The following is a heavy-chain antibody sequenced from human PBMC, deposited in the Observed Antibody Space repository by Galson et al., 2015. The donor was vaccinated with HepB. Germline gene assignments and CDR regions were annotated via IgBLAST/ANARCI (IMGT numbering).Heavy chain of an antibody. J-gene: IGHJ4*02. CDR3: AKDISIVVVITYFDY. CDR2: ISGSGGST. V-gene: IGHV3-23*01. D-gene: IGHD3-22*01. Sequence: SLRLSCAASGFTFSSYAMSWVRQAPGKGLGWVSAISGSGGSTYYADSVKGRFTISRDNSKNTLYLQMNSLRAEDTAVYYCAKDISIVVVITYFDYWGQGTLVTVSS. CDR1: GFTFSSYA.